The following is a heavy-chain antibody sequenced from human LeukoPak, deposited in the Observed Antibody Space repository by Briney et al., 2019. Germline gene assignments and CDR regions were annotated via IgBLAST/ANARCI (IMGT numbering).Heavy chain of an antibody. V-gene: IGHV4-34*01. Sequence: SETLSLTCAVYGGSFSGYYWSWLRQPPGKGLEWIGEINHSGSTNYNPSLKSRVTITVDTSKNQFSLKLSSVTAADTAVYYCARGRRIGAAGFDYWGQGTLVTVSS. CDR2: INHSGST. J-gene: IGHJ4*02. CDR1: GGSFSGYY. D-gene: IGHD6-13*01. CDR3: ARGRRIGAAGFDY.